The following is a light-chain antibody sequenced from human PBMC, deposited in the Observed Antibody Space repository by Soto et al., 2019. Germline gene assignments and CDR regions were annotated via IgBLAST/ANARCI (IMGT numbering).Light chain of an antibody. CDR1: RTVGSK. CDR3: QQYNNWPFT. J-gene: IGKJ4*01. CDR2: DAS. V-gene: IGKV3-15*01. Sequence: EIVMTQSPATLSVSPGERVTLSCRASRTVGSKLAWYQQKPGQAPRLLISDASTRATGIPARFSGSGSGTEFTLTISSLQSEDFAVYYCQQYNNWPFTFGGGTKVEIK.